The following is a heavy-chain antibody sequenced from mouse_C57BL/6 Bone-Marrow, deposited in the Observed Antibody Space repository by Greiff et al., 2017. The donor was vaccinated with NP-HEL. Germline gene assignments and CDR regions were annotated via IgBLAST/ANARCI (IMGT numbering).Heavy chain of an antibody. V-gene: IGHV10-3*01. CDR1: GFTFNTYA. CDR3: YRSFYYGYDEGFFY. D-gene: IGHD2-2*01. Sequence: GGGLVQPKGSLKLSCAASGFTFNTYAMHWVRLAPGKGLEWVARIRSKSSDYATYYADSVKDRFTISRDDSQSMLYLQMNNLKTENTAMYYCYRSFYYGYDEGFFYWGQGTLVTVSA. CDR2: IRSKSSDYAT. J-gene: IGHJ3*01.